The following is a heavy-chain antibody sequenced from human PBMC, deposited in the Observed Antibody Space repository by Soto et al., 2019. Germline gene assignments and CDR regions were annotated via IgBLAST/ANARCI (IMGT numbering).Heavy chain of an antibody. CDR1: GFTFSDYY. CDR3: ARVGHLTYYYDSSGPSPMGAFDI. J-gene: IGHJ3*02. Sequence: PGGSLRLSCAASGFTFSDYYMSWIRQAPGKGLEWVSYISSSSSYTNYADSVKGRFTISRDNAKNSLYLQMNSLRAEDTAVYYCARVGHLTYYYDSSGPSPMGAFDIWGQGTMVTVSS. D-gene: IGHD3-22*01. V-gene: IGHV3-11*05. CDR2: ISSSSSYT.